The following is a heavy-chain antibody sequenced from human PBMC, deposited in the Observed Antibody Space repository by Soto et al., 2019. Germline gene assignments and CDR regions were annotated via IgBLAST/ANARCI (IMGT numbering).Heavy chain of an antibody. D-gene: IGHD3-22*01. CDR1: GCSISSYY. J-gene: IGHJ4*02. CDR2: IYYSGST. V-gene: IGHV4-59*01. CDR3: ARGDYYDSSGYYPDY. Sequence: XETLSLNCTVSGCSISSYYWSWIRQPPGKGLEWIGYIYYSGSTNYNPSLKSRVTISVDTSKNQFSLKLSSVTAADTAVYYCARGDYYDSSGYYPDYWGQGTLVTVSS.